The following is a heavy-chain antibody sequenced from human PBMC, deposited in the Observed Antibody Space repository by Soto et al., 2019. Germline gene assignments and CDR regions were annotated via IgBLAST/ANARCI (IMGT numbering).Heavy chain of an antibody. CDR3: ARAARRLVPGYYYYGMDV. Sequence: ASVKVSCKASGGTFSSYAISWVRQAPGQGLEWMGGIIPIFGTANYAQKFQGRVTITADESTSTAYMELSSLRSEDTAVYYCARAARRLVPGYYYYGMDVWGQGTTVTVSS. V-gene: IGHV1-69*13. D-gene: IGHD6-19*01. CDR2: IIPIFGTA. J-gene: IGHJ6*02. CDR1: GGTFSSYA.